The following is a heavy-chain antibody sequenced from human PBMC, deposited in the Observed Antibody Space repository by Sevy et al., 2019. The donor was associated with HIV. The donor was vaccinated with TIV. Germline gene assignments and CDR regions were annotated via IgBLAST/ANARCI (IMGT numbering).Heavy chain of an antibody. J-gene: IGHJ6*02. CDR3: TGGAPYPMDV. CDR2: IRSKAYNFAT. Sequence: GGSLRLSCAASGFAFSGSTVHWVRQASGKGLEWVGRIRSKAYNFATTYAASRKGRFTISRDDSKKTAYLQLNGLKTEDTAVYYCTGGAPYPMDVWGQGTTVTVSS. V-gene: IGHV3-73*01. CDR1: GFAFSGST. D-gene: IGHD3-10*01.